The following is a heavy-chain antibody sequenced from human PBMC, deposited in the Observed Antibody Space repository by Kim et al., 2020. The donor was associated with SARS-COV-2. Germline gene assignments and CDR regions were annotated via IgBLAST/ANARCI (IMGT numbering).Heavy chain of an antibody. V-gene: IGHV3-33*06. CDR1: GFTFSSYG. CDR3: AKPSWGGYCSSTSCPRADV. J-gene: IGHJ6*02. Sequence: GGSLRLSCVASGFTFSSYGMHWVRQAPGKGLEWVAVIWYDGSNKYYADSVKGRFTISRDNSKNTLYLQMNSLRAEDTAVYYCAKPSWGGYCSSTSCPRADVWGQGTTVTVSS. CDR2: IWYDGSNK. D-gene: IGHD2-2*01.